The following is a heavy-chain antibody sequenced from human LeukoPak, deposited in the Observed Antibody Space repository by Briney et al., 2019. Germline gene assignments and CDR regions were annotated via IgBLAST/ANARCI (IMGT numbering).Heavy chain of an antibody. V-gene: IGHV1-2*02. CDR2: INPNSGGT. CDR3: ARDLIFSSGYYYEPEYFQH. Sequence: ASVKVSCKASRYTFTGYYMHWVRQAPGQGLEWMGWINPNSGGTNYAQKFQGRVTMTRDTSISTAYMELSRLRSDDTAVYYCARDLIFSSGYYYEPEYFQHWGQGTLVTVSS. D-gene: IGHD3-22*01. J-gene: IGHJ1*01. CDR1: RYTFTGYY.